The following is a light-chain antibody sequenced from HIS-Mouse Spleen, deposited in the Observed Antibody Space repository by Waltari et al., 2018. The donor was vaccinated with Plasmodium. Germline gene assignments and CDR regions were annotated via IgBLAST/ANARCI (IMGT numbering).Light chain of an antibody. Sequence: SYELTQPPSVSVSPGQTARITCSGDALPKQYAYWYQQKPGQAPVLVIYKDSERPSGIPGLVSGSSSGTTVTLTISGGQAEDEADYYCQSADSSGTYRVFGGGTKLTVL. CDR3: QSADSSGTYRV. CDR1: ALPKQY. J-gene: IGLJ2*01. CDR2: KDS. V-gene: IGLV3-25*03.